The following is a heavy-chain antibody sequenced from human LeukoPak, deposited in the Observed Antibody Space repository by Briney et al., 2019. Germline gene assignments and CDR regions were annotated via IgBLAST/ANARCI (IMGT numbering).Heavy chain of an antibody. J-gene: IGHJ4*02. CDR3: AKRGIVIRVILVGFHKEAYYFDS. CDR1: GITLSNYG. V-gene: IGHV3-23*01. D-gene: IGHD3-16*01. CDR2: ISGSGGST. Sequence: GGSLRLSCAVSGITLSNYGMSWVRQAPGKGLEWVAGISGSGGSTNYADSVKGRFTISRDNPKNTLYLQMNILRAEDTAVYFCAKRGIVIRVILVGFHKEAYYFDSWGQGALVTVSS.